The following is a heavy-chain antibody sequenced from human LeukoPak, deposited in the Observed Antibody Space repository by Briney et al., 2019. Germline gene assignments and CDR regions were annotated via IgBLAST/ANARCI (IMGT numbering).Heavy chain of an antibody. D-gene: IGHD2-8*01. CDR2: INPNSGYT. V-gene: IGHV1-2*02. J-gene: IGHJ4*02. Sequence: VASVKVSCKASGGTFSSYAISWVRQAPGQGLQWMGYINPNSGYTNYAQKFQGRVTMTRDASITTAYMELSRLRSDDTAVYYCARDSGVPPRSTVYDYWGQGTLVTVSS. CDR3: ARDSGVPPRSTVYDY. CDR1: GGTFSSYA.